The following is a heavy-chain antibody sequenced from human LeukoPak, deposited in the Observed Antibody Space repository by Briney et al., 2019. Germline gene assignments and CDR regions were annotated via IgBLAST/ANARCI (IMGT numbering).Heavy chain of an antibody. CDR2: INHSGGT. Sequence: SETLSLTCAVYGGSFSGYYWSWIRQPPGKGLEWIGEINHSGGTNYNPSLKSRVTISVDTSKNQFSLKLSSVTAADTAVYYCASAALNSSSWYGKEYYFDYWGQGTLVTVSS. CDR1: GGSFSGYY. V-gene: IGHV4-34*01. D-gene: IGHD6-13*01. J-gene: IGHJ4*02. CDR3: ASAALNSSSWYGKEYYFDY.